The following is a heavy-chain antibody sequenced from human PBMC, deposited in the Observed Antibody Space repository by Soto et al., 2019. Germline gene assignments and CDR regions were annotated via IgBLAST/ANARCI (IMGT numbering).Heavy chain of an antibody. V-gene: IGHV1-24*01. Sequence: ASVKVSCKVSGYTLTELSMHWVRQAPGKGLEWMGGFDPEDGETIYAQKFQGRVTMTEDTSTDTAYMELSSLRSEDTAVYYCATDFTQAGTFDYWGQGTLLTVSS. CDR2: FDPEDGET. CDR3: ATDFTQAGTFDY. CDR1: GYTLTELS. J-gene: IGHJ4*02. D-gene: IGHD6-13*01.